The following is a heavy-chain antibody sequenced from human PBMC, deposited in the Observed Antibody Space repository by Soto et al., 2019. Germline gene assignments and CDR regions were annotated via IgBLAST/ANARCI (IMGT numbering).Heavy chain of an antibody. CDR2: IYYSGST. CDR1: GGSISSGGYY. J-gene: IGHJ6*03. CDR3: ARGYIGYCSGGSCYPLNDYYYYYMDV. V-gene: IGHV4-31*03. D-gene: IGHD2-15*01. Sequence: SETLSLTCTVSGGSISSGGYYWSWIRQHPGKGLEWIGYIYYSGSTYYNPSLKSRVTISVDTSKNQFSLKLSSVTAADTAVYYCARGYIGYCSGGSCYPLNDYYYYYMDVWGKGITVTLSS.